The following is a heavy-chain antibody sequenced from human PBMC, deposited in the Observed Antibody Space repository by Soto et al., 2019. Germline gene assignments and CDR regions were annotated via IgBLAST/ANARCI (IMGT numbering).Heavy chain of an antibody. D-gene: IGHD3-3*01. CDR2: ISTYNGNT. V-gene: IGHV1-18*01. CDR1: GYTFTTYD. Sequence: ASVKVSCKASGYTFTTYDISWVRQAPGQGLEWMGRISTYNGNTNYPQSLQGRLTMTTDTSTTTAYMELRSLRSDDTAVYYCARVGHYYYGMDVWGQGTTVTVSS. J-gene: IGHJ6*02. CDR3: ARVGHYYYGMDV.